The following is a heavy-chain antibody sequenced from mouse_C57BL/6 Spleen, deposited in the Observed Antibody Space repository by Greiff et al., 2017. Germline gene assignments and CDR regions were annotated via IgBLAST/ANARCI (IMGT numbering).Heavy chain of an antibody. J-gene: IGHJ1*03. D-gene: IGHD2-1*01. CDR1: GFSLTSYG. V-gene: IGHV2-6-1*01. CDR2: IWSDGST. CDR3: ARHAPYGNYSWYFDV. Sequence: QVQLKESGPGLVAPSQSLSITCTVSGFSLTSYGVHWVRQPPGKGLEWLVVIWSDGSTTYNSALKSRLSISKDNSKSQVFLKMNSLQTDDTAMYYCARHAPYGNYSWYFDVWGTGTTVTVSS.